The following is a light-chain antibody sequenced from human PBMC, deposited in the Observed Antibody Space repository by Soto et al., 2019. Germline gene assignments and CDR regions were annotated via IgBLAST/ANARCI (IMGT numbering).Light chain of an antibody. V-gene: IGLV1-40*01. Sequence: QSVLTQPHSVSGAPGERVTISCTGSRSNIGAGYDVHWYQQLPGTAPKLLIYGNSNRPSGVPDRFSGSKSGTSASLAITGLQAEDEADYYGQSYDSSLSGSVFGGGTKLTVL. J-gene: IGLJ2*01. CDR1: RSNIGAGYD. CDR2: GNS. CDR3: QSYDSSLSGSV.